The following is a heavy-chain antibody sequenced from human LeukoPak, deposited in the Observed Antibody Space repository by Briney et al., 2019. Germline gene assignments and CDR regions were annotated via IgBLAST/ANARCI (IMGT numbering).Heavy chain of an antibody. CDR2: INPSGGST. J-gene: IGHJ4*02. D-gene: IGHD3-10*01. V-gene: IGHV1-46*01. CDR3: ARDLEFNTLGY. Sequence: ASVKVSCKASGYTFTGYYMHWVRQAPGQGLEWMGIINPSGGSTSYAQKFQGRVTMTRDTSTSTVYMELSSLRSEDTAVYYCARDLEFNTLGYWGQGTLVTVSS. CDR1: GYTFTGYY.